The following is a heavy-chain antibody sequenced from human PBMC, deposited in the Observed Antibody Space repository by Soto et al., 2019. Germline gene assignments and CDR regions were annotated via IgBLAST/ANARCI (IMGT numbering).Heavy chain of an antibody. J-gene: IGHJ6*04. CDR1: GCSISSSNW. CDR3: ARAPPKLVVTTVGYYGMDV. Sequence: SETLSLTCAVSGCSISSSNWWNWVRQPPGKGLEWIGEIYHTGTTNYDPSLKSRVTISVDKSKNQLFLKLTSVTAADTALYYCARAPPKLVVTTVGYYGMDVWGKGTTVT. CDR2: IYHTGTT. V-gene: IGHV4-4*02. D-gene: IGHD3-22*01.